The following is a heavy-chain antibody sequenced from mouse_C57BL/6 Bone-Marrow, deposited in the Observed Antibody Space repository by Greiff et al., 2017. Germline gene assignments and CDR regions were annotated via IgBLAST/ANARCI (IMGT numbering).Heavy chain of an antibody. V-gene: IGHV7-1*01. CDR3: ARDAPYYAMDY. CDR2: SRNKANDYTT. Sequence: DVQLVESGGGLVQSGRSLRLSCATSGFTFSDFYMEWVRQAPGKGLEWIAASRNKANDYTTEYSASVKGRFIVSRDTSQSILYLQMNALRAEDTAIYYCARDAPYYAMDYWGQGTSVTVSS. J-gene: IGHJ4*01. CDR1: GFTFSDFY.